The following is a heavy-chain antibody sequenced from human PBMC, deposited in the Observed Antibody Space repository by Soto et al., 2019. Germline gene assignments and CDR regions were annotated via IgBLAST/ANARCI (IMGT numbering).Heavy chain of an antibody. D-gene: IGHD2-2*01. J-gene: IGHJ4*02. Sequence: TETLSLTCTVSGGSVSSSYWSWIRQPPGKGLEWIGEINHSGSTNYNPSLKSRVTISVDTSKNQFSLKLSSVTAADTAVYYCARVYSTTGNFDYWGQGTLVTVSS. CDR2: INHSGST. CDR3: ARVYSTTGNFDY. V-gene: IGHV4-34*01. CDR1: GGSVSSSY.